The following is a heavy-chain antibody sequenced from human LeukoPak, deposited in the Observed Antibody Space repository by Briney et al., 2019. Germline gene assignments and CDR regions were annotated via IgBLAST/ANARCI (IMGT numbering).Heavy chain of an antibody. V-gene: IGHV3-33*01. Sequence: PGRSLRLSCAASGFTFSYYGIHWVRQAPGKGLEWVAVIWYDGSNKYYADSVKGRFTISRDNPKNTLYLQMNSLRVEVTAVYYCVTDLGLYSSGWYFFQYWGQGTLVTVSS. CDR1: GFTFSYYG. D-gene: IGHD6-19*01. J-gene: IGHJ1*01. CDR3: VTDLGLYSSGWYFFQY. CDR2: IWYDGSNK.